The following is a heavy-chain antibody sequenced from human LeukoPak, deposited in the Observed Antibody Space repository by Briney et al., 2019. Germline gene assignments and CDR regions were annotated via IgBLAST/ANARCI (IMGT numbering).Heavy chain of an antibody. Sequence: GGSLRLSCAASGFTFSSYGMHWVRQAPGKGLEWVAVIWYDGSNKYYADSVKGRFTISRDNSENTLYLQMNSLRAEDTAVYYCARGPPDYYDSSGYYYDRPFDYWGQGTLVTVSS. V-gene: IGHV3-33*01. J-gene: IGHJ4*02. CDR2: IWYDGSNK. CDR1: GFTFSSYG. D-gene: IGHD3-22*01. CDR3: ARGPPDYYDSSGYYYDRPFDY.